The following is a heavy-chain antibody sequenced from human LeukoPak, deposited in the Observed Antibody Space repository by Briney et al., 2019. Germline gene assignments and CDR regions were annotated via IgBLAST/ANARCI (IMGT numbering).Heavy chain of an antibody. Sequence: ASVKVSCKASGYTFTSYYMHWVRQAPGQGLEWMGIINPSGGSTSYAQKFQGRVTMTRDMSTSTVYMELSSLRSEDTAVYYCARDWGYDSSGYFGPYWGQGTLVTVSS. CDR1: GYTFTSYY. V-gene: IGHV1-46*01. CDR2: INPSGGST. D-gene: IGHD3-22*01. CDR3: ARDWGYDSSGYFGPY. J-gene: IGHJ4*02.